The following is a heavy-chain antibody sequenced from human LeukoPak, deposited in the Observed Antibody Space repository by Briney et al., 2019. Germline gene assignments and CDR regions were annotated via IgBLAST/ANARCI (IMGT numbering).Heavy chain of an antibody. J-gene: IGHJ4*02. CDR2: IYPGDSDT. V-gene: IGHV5-51*01. CDR3: ARHVSISSTSSFFDY. CDR1: GYSFTSYW. Sequence: GESLKISRKGSGYSFTSYWIGWVRQMPGKGLEWMGIIYPGDSDTRYSPSFQGQVTISADKSISTAYLQWSSLKASDTAMYYCARHVSISSTSSFFDYWGQGTLVTVSS. D-gene: IGHD2-2*01.